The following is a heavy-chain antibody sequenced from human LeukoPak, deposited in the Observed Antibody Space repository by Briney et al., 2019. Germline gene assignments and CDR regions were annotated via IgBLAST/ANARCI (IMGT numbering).Heavy chain of an antibody. D-gene: IGHD2-2*01. CDR1: GGSFSGYY. CDR2: IDHSGST. V-gene: IGHV4-34*01. CDR3: ARRRNLEPATTDY. Sequence: SETLSLTCAVYGGSFSGYYWTWIRQPPGKGLEWIGEIDHSGSTNNKPSLKRPVAISVNTSKNQFSLKVSSVTAADTAVYYCARRRNLEPATTDYWGQGTLVTVSS. J-gene: IGHJ4*02.